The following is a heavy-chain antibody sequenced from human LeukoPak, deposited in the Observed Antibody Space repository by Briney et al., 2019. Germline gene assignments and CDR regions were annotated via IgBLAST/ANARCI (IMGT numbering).Heavy chain of an antibody. CDR2: IIPILGIA. J-gene: IGHJ3*02. Sequence: SVKVSCKASGGTFSSYAISWVRQAPGQGLEWMGRIIPILGIANYAQKFQGRVTITADKSTSTAYMELSSLRSEDTAVYYCARSWFGELSSGAFDIWGQGTMVTVSS. CDR3: ARSWFGELSSGAFDI. D-gene: IGHD3-10*01. V-gene: IGHV1-69*04. CDR1: GGTFSSYA.